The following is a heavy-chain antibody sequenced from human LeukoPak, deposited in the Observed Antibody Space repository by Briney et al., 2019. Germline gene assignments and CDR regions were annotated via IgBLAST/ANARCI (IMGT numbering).Heavy chain of an antibody. CDR2: ISAAGDVT. D-gene: IGHD3-10*01. CDR1: GITVSDNY. Sequence: PGGSLRLSCAASGITVSDNYMSWVRQTPGKGLEWVSSISAAGDVTVHADSVRGRFTISRDNSKNTLYLQMNSLRAEDTAVYYCAKDGFPRRYYYYGMDVWGQGTTVTVSS. CDR3: AKDGFPRRYYYYGMDV. V-gene: IGHV3-53*05. J-gene: IGHJ6*02.